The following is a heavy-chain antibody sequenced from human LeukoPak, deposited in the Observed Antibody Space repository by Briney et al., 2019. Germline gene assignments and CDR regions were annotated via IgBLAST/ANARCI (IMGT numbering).Heavy chain of an antibody. J-gene: IGHJ3*02. D-gene: IGHD1-14*01. CDR3: ACLPPRTTGAFDI. V-gene: IGHV1-2*02. CDR2: INPNSGGT. Sequence: GASVKVSCKASGYTFTGYYMHWVRQAPGQGLEWMGWINPNSGGTNYAQKFQGRVTMTRDTSISTAHMELSRLRSDDTAVYYCACLPPRTTGAFDIWGQGTMVTDSS. CDR1: GYTFTGYY.